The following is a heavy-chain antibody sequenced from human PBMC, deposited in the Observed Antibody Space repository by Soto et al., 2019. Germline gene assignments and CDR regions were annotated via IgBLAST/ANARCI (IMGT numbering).Heavy chain of an antibody. CDR1: GGTFSSYA. CDR3: ARVSEGQVQLERRDYDFWSGYYHYYYYGMDV. D-gene: IGHD3-3*01. Sequence: SVKVSWKASGGTFSSYAISWVRQAPGRGLEWMGGIIPIFGTANYAQKFQGRVTITADKSTSTAYMELSSLRSEDTAVYYCARVSEGQVQLERRDYDFWSGYYHYYYYGMDVWGQGTTVTVSS. CDR2: IIPIFGTA. J-gene: IGHJ6*02. V-gene: IGHV1-69*06.